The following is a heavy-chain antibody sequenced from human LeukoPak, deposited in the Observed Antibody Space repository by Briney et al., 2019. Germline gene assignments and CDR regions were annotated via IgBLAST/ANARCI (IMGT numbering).Heavy chain of an antibody. D-gene: IGHD1-26*01. J-gene: IGHJ6*02. CDR3: ARDMRTTTQYYYYYGMDV. V-gene: IGHV4-59*06. CDR2: IYYSGST. Sequence: SETLSLTCSDSGGSISSYYWSWVRQPPGKGLEWIGYIYYSGSTYYNPSLKSRVTISVDTSKNQFSLKLSSVTAADTAVYYCARDMRTTTQYYYYYGMDVWGQGTTVTVSS. CDR1: GGSISSYY.